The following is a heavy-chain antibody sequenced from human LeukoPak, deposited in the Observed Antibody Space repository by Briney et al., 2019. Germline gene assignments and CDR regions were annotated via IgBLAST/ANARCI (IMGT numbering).Heavy chain of an antibody. CDR1: GFTFSTYS. CDR3: ARDRRLWFGEFPGGY. CDR2: ISSTSSYI. V-gene: IGHV3-21*01. J-gene: IGHJ4*02. D-gene: IGHD3-10*01. Sequence: GGSLRLSCAASGFTFSTYSMNWVRQAPGKGLERVSSISSTSSYIYYADSVKGRFTISRDNSKNTLYLQMNSLGAEDTAVYYCARDRRLWFGEFPGGYWGQGTLVTVSS.